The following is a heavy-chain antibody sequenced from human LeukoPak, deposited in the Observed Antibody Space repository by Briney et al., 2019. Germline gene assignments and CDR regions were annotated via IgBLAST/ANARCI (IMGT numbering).Heavy chain of an antibody. D-gene: IGHD6-13*01. Sequence: SETLSLTCSVSGDSFSSNSYYWAWIRQPPGTGLEWIGNIFYNGDTYYNPSLKSRVTISVDTSKNQFSLKLTSVTAADTAIFYCARGVYSSSWLHFDYWDQGTLVTVSS. V-gene: IGHV4-39*02. J-gene: IGHJ4*02. CDR1: GDSFSSNSYY. CDR2: IFYNGDT. CDR3: ARGVYSSSWLHFDY.